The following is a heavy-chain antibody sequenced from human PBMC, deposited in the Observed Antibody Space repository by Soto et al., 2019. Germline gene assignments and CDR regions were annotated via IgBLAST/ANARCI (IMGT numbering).Heavy chain of an antibody. CDR1: GGSISSSSYY. CDR3: ARQVAAGTANNY. Sequence: QLQLQESGPGPVKPSETLSLTCTVSGGSISSSSYYWGWIRQPPGKGLEWIGSIYYSGSTYYNPSLKSRVTISVDTSKNQFSLKLSSVTAADTAVYYCARQVAAGTANNYWGQGTLVTVSS. V-gene: IGHV4-39*01. CDR2: IYYSGST. J-gene: IGHJ4*02. D-gene: IGHD6-13*01.